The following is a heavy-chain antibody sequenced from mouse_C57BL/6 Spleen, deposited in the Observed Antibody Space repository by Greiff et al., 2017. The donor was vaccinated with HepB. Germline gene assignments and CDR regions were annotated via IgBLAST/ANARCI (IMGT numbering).Heavy chain of an antibody. D-gene: IGHD4-1*01. V-gene: IGHV1-15*01. CDR3: GWDGFAY. Sequence: LVESGAELVRPGASVTLSCKASGYTFTDYEMHWVKQTPVHGLEWIGAIDPETGGTAYNQKFKGKAILTADKSSSTAYMELRSLTSEDSAVYYCGWDGFAYWGQGTLVTVSA. J-gene: IGHJ3*01. CDR2: IDPETGGT. CDR1: GYTFTDYE.